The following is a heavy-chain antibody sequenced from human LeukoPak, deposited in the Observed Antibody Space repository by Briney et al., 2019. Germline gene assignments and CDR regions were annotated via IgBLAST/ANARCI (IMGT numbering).Heavy chain of an antibody. Sequence: PSETLSLTCTVSGGFISSSNSHWGWIRQPPGKGLEWVGTIYYSGSTYYKSSLKSRVTISVDTSKNQFSLKLSSVTAADTAVYYCARGRGEGRGISMVRGVRAPSYNWFDPWGHGTLVTVSS. CDR2: IYYSGST. D-gene: IGHD3-10*01. CDR1: GGFISSSNSH. CDR3: ARGRGEGRGISMVRGVRAPSYNWFDP. J-gene: IGHJ5*02. V-gene: IGHV4-39*07.